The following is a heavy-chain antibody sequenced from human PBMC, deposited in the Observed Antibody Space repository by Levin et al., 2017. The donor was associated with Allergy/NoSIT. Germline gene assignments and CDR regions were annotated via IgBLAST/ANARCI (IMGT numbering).Heavy chain of an antibody. J-gene: IGHJ4*02. D-gene: IGHD3-22*01. Sequence: PGESLKISCKASGYTFTSYYMHWVRQAPGQGLEWMGIINPSGGSTSYAQKFQGRVTMTRDTSTSTVYMELSSLRSEDTAVYYCARDAYYDSSGYMGGLDYWGQGTLVTVSS. V-gene: IGHV1-46*01. CDR3: ARDAYYDSSGYMGGLDY. CDR1: GYTFTSYY. CDR2: INPSGGST.